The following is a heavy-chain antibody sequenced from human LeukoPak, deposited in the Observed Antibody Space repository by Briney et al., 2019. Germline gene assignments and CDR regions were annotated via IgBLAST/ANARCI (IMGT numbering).Heavy chain of an antibody. CDR2: IYYSGST. CDR1: GGSISTSSYY. CDR3: ARAYYYASSAFDI. J-gene: IGHJ3*02. D-gene: IGHD3-22*01. V-gene: IGHV4-39*01. Sequence: SETLSLTCTVSGGSISTSSYYWGWIRQPPGKGLEWIGSIYYSGSTYYNPSLKSRVTISVDTSKNQFSLKLKSVTAADTAVYYCARAYYYASSAFDIWGQGTMVTVSS.